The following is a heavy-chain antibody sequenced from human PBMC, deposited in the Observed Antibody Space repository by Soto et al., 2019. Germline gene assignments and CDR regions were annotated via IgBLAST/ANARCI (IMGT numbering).Heavy chain of an antibody. J-gene: IGHJ6*02. CDR3: ARGVQDCSGGSCYSVYYYYGMDV. Sequence: GASVKVSCKASGYTFTSYYMHWVRQAPGQGLEWMGIINPSGGSTNYAQKFQGRVTMTRDTSTSTVYMELSSLRSEDTAVYYCARGVQDCSGGSCYSVYYYYGMDVWGQGTTVTVSS. D-gene: IGHD2-15*01. CDR1: GYTFTSYY. V-gene: IGHV1-46*01. CDR2: INPSGGST.